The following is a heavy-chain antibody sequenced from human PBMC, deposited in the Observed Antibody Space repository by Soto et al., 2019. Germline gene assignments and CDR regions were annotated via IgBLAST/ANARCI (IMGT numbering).Heavy chain of an antibody. CDR2: IRPYNGKT. D-gene: IGHD4-4*01. CDR3: ARGGPTTVHYYPMDV. Sequence: ASVKVSCKASGYTFTNYVITWVRQAPGQGFEWMGWIRPYNGKTNYAQRLQGRVTMTTDTSTRTAYMELRSLRFDDTAVYYCARGGPTTVHYYPMDVWGQGTTVTVSS. J-gene: IGHJ6*02. CDR1: GYTFTNYV. V-gene: IGHV1-18*01.